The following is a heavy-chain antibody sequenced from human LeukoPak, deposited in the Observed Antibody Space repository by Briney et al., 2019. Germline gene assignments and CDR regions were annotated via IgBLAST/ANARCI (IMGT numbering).Heavy chain of an antibody. CDR1: GFTFSSFG. CDR2: IWYDGGNK. CDR3: ARDGEDDSSGYYKPYDY. V-gene: IGHV3-33*01. Sequence: GGSLRLSCAASGFTFSSFGMHWVRQAPGKGLEWVAAIWYDGGNKYYAEFAKGRFTISRDNSKNMLYLQMNSLRAEDTAIYYCARDGEDDSSGYYKPYDYWGQGTLVTVSS. D-gene: IGHD3-22*01. J-gene: IGHJ4*02.